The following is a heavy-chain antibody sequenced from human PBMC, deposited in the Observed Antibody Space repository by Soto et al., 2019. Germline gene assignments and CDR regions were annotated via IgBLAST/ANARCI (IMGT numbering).Heavy chain of an antibody. CDR1: GGNLSRNS. CDR3: AREGGNDYGDY. V-gene: IGHV1-69*04. CDR2: IIPFLKIT. Sequence: SVKVSCKASGGNLSRNSTSWVRQAPGQGLAWMGRIIPFLKITNYAQKLQGRVTFTADISTSTVYMELNSLRSEDSAVYYCAREGGNDYGDYWGQGTVVTVSS. J-gene: IGHJ4*02. D-gene: IGHD3-16*01.